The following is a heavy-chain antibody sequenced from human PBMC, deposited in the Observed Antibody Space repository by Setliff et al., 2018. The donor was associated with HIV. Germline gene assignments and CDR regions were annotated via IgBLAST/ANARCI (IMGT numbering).Heavy chain of an antibody. D-gene: IGHD2-21*02. Sequence: PSETLSLTCGLNGVPFSDYYWTWIRQSPGKGLEWIVEVNHNGNINYNPSLQSRVTVSVDTSKPQFSLKMNSVTAADTAVYYCAITIVGVTTEMYWGQGTLVTVSS. J-gene: IGHJ4*02. CDR1: GVPFSDYY. CDR2: VNHNGNI. V-gene: IGHV4-34*01. CDR3: AITIVGVTTEMY.